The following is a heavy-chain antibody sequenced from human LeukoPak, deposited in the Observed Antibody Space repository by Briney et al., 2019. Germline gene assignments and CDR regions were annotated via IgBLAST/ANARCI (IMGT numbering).Heavy chain of an antibody. V-gene: IGHV4-59*08. D-gene: IGHD3-10*01. CDR3: ARRRGDYGSGELNF. CDR1: GGSISSYY. Sequence: SETLSLTCTVSGGSISSYYWYWIRQPPEKGLELIGSIYHSGSTNYNPSLKTRVIISVDTSKNQFSLKLSSVTAADTAVYYCARRRGDYGSGELNFWGQGTMVIASS. J-gene: IGHJ3*01. CDR2: IYHSGST.